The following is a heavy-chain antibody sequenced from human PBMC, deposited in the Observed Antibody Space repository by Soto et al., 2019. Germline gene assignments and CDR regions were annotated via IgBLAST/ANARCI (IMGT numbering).Heavy chain of an antibody. D-gene: IGHD2-2*01. CDR3: ARSGSDIVVVPAAMQNYYYYGMDV. V-gene: IGHV5-51*01. J-gene: IGHJ6*02. CDR2: IYPGDSDT. CDR1: GYSFTSYW. Sequence: GESLKISCKGSGYSFTSYWIGWVRQMPGKGLEWMGIIYPGDSDTRYSPSFQGQVTISADKSISTAYLQWSSLKASDTAMYYCARSGSDIVVVPAAMQNYYYYGMDVWGQGTTVTVS.